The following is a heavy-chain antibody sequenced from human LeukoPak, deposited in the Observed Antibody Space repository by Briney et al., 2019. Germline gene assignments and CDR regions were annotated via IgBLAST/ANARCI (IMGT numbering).Heavy chain of an antibody. Sequence: QAGGSLRLPCAASGFTFSSYWMHWVRQAPGKGLVWVSRINSDGSSTSYADSVKGRFTISRDNAKNTLYLQMNSLRAEDTAVYYCAKEGEYIVVGRFDYWGQGTLVTVSS. D-gene: IGHD2-15*01. CDR2: INSDGSST. CDR1: GFTFSSYW. J-gene: IGHJ4*02. CDR3: AKEGEYIVVGRFDY. V-gene: IGHV3-74*01.